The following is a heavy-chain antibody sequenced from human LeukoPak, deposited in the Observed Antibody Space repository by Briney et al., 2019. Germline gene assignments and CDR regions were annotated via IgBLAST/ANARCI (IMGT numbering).Heavy chain of an antibody. CDR1: GFTFNSYG. CDR2: TWYDGSNK. V-gene: IGHV3-33*01. J-gene: IGHJ6*02. D-gene: IGHD5-12*01. Sequence: PGGSLRLSCAASGFTFNSYGMHWVRQAPGKGLEWVAVTWYDGSNKYYADSVKGRFTISRDNSKNTLYLQMNSLRVEDTAVYYCARGRDGHYSGYDCLDVWGQGTTFTVSS. CDR3: ARGRDGHYSGYDCLDV.